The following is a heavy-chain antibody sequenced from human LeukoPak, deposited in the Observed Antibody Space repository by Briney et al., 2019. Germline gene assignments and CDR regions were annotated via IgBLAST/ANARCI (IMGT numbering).Heavy chain of an antibody. CDR3: AKDTIFNYGSGSYLDV. Sequence: GRSLRLSCAASGFTFDDYAMHWVRQAPGKGLEWVSLISWDGGSTYYADSVKGRFTISRDNSKNSLYLQMNSLRAEDTALYYCAKDTIFNYGSGSYLDVWGKGTTVTVSS. J-gene: IGHJ6*03. V-gene: IGHV3-43D*03. CDR1: GFTFDDYA. D-gene: IGHD3-10*01. CDR2: ISWDGGST.